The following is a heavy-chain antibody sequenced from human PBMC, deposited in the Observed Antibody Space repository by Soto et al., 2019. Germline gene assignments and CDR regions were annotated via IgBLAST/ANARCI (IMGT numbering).Heavy chain of an antibody. CDR3: ATAYVYDFENSNYYRDAFDI. V-gene: IGHV5-51*01. CDR2: MYPDDSDI. J-gene: IGHJ3*02. D-gene: IGHD3-22*01. Sequence: HGESLKISCKASGYSFSFYWIGWARQMPGKGPEWMAIMYPDDSDIRYSPSFEAHVTISADKSTSTAFLQWSSLKASDTAMYYCATAYVYDFENSNYYRDAFDIWGQGTLVTVSS. CDR1: GYSFSFYW.